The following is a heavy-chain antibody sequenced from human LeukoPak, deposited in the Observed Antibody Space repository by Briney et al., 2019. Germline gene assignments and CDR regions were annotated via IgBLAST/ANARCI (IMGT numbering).Heavy chain of an antibody. CDR3: ARGSLRRTYYYDSSGYYDAFDI. Sequence: SVKVSCKASGGTFSSYAISWVRQAPGQGLEWMGGIIPIFGSAIYAQKFQGRVTITADKSTSTAYMELSSLRSEDTAVYYCARGSLRRTYYYDSSGYYDAFDIWGQGTMVTVSS. CDR2: IIPIFGSA. J-gene: IGHJ3*02. V-gene: IGHV1-69*06. CDR1: GGTFSSYA. D-gene: IGHD3-22*01.